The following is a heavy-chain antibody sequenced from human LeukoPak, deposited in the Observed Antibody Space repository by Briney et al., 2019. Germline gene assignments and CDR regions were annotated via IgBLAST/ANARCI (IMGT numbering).Heavy chain of an antibody. J-gene: IGHJ4*02. CDR3: ARHRLGGSYFDY. D-gene: IGHD1-26*01. CDR1: GGTFSSYT. CDR2: IIPILGIA. V-gene: IGHV1-69*02. Sequence: GSSVKVSCKASGGTFSSYTISWVRQAPGQGLEWMGRIIPILGIANYAQKFQGRVTITADKSTSTAYMELSSLRSEDTAVYYCARHRLGGSYFDYWGQRTLVTVSS.